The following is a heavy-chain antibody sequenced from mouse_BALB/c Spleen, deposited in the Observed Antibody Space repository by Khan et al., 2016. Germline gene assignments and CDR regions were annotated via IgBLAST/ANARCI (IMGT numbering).Heavy chain of an antibody. CDR2: IWSGGST. J-gene: IGHJ2*01. CDR1: GFSLTSYG. V-gene: IGHV2-2*02. Sequence: QVQLKESGPGLVQPSQSLSITCTVSGFSLTSYGVHWVRQSPGKGLEWLGVIWSGGSTDYNAACINRLSISKDSSKSQVLIKKNSQQANDTAVYYCARNYFDYWGQGTTLTVSS. CDR3: ARNYFDY.